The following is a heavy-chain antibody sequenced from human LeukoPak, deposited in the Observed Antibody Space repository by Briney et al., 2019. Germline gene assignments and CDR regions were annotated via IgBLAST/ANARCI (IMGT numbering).Heavy chain of an antibody. CDR2: INDGGDT. D-gene: IGHD5-24*01. V-gene: IGHV4-34*01. Sequence: SETLSLTCGVDGGSFSGYDWSWVRQPPGKGLEWIGEINDGGDTNYNPSLKSRVTMSVDTSKNHFSLEVRSMTAADTAVYYCARGLGWKVATMGLFFMDVWGEGTTVTVSS. CDR1: GGSFSGYD. CDR3: ARGLGWKVATMGLFFMDV. J-gene: IGHJ6*03.